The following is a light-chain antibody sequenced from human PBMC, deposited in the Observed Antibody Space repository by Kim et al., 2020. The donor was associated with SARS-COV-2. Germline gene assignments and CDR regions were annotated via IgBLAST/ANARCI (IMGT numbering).Light chain of an antibody. CDR2: GKN. CDR1: SLRSYY. J-gene: IGLJ2*01. V-gene: IGLV3-19*01. CDR3: NSRDSSGNHLV. Sequence: ALGQTVRITCQGDSLRSYYASWYQQKPGQAPVFVIYGKNNRPSGIPDRFSGSSSGNTASLTITGVQAEDEADYYCNSRDSSGNHLVFGGGTQLTVL.